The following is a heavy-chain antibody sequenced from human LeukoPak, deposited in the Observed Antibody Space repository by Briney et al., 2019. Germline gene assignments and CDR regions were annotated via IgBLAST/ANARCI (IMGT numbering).Heavy chain of an antibody. Sequence: SVKVSCKASGGTFSSYAISWVRQAPGQGLEWMGGIIPIFGTANYAQKFQGRVTITVDKSTSTAYMELSSLRSEDTAVHYCARDQGSSGWYFDYWGQGTLVTVSS. CDR1: GGTFSSYA. J-gene: IGHJ4*02. D-gene: IGHD6-19*01. V-gene: IGHV1-69*06. CDR3: ARDQGSSGWYFDY. CDR2: IIPIFGTA.